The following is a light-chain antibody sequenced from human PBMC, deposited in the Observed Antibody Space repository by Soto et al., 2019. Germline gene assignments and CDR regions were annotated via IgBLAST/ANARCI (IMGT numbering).Light chain of an antibody. CDR1: QSVSSY. V-gene: IGKV3-11*01. Sequence: EIMLTQSPATLSLSPGERATLSCRASQSVSSYLAWYQQKPGQAPRLLIYDASNRATGIPARFSGSGSGTDFTLTNSSLEPEDFAVYYCQQRTNWPITFGQGTRLDIK. CDR2: DAS. J-gene: IGKJ5*01. CDR3: QQRTNWPIT.